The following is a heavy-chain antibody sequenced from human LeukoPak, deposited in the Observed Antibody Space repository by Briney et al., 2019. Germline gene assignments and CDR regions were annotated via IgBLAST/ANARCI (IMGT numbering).Heavy chain of an antibody. CDR2: IYYSGST. Sequence: SETLSLTCTVSGGSISSGGYYWRWIRQHPGKGLEWIGYIYYSGSTYYNPSLKSRVTISVDTSKNQFSLKLSSVTAADTAVYYCARQAAPPRFDYWGQGTLVTVSS. CDR3: ARQAAPPRFDY. CDR1: GGSISSGGYY. V-gene: IGHV4-31*03. J-gene: IGHJ4*02.